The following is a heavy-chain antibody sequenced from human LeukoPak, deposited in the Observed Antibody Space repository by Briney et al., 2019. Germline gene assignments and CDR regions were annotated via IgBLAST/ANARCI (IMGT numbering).Heavy chain of an antibody. CDR2: INPNSGGS. CDR3: ARTIFWSGYPYFDY. J-gene: IGHJ4*02. Sequence: ASVKVSCKASGYTFTGYYMHWVRQAPGQGLEWMGWINPNSGGSNYAQKFQGRVTMTRDTSISTAYMELSRLRSDDTAVYYCARTIFWSGYPYFDYWGQGTLVTVSS. V-gene: IGHV1-2*02. CDR1: GYTFTGYY. D-gene: IGHD3-3*01.